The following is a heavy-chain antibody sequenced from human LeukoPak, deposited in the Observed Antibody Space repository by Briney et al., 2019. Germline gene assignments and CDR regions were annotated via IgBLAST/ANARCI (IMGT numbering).Heavy chain of an antibody. CDR3: ARDFGTTCWHTFDY. D-gene: IGHD1-14*01. CDR1: GDTVSSKYGA. V-gene: IGHV6-1*01. J-gene: IGHJ4*02. Sequence: SQTLSLTCAVSGDTVSSKYGAWNWKTPSQWLGLEWLVRTYCRSKYYNDYAESMEGRMTISQDTSKNQYSQHLNSVTPDDTAVDYCARDFGTTCWHTFDYWGQGTLVTVSS. CDR2: TYCRSKYYN.